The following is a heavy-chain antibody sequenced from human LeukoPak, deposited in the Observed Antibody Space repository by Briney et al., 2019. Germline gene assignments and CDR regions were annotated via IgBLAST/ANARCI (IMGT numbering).Heavy chain of an antibody. CDR2: ISYDGSNK. CDR1: GFTFSSYA. Sequence: PGGSLRLSCAASGFTFSSYAMHWVRQAPGKGLEWVAVISYDGSNKYYADSVKGRFTISRDNSKNTLYLQMNSLRAEDTAVYYCARGDTKKRTNSSGFWFDPWGQGTLVTVSS. V-gene: IGHV3-30-3*01. D-gene: IGHD6-19*01. J-gene: IGHJ5*02. CDR3: ARGDTKKRTNSSGFWFDP.